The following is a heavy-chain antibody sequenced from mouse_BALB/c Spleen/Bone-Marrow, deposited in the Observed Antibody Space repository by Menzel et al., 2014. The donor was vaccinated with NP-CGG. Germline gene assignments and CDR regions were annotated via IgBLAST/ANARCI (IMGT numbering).Heavy chain of an antibody. CDR1: GYSFTSYW. Sequence: QVQLQQSGPQLVRPGASVKISCKASGYSFTSYWMHWVKQRPGQGLEWIGMIDPSDSETRLNQKFKDKATLTVDKSSSTAYMQLSSPTSEDSAVYYCASPSDGNPFAYWGQGTLVNVSA. CDR2: IDPSDSET. V-gene: IGHV1S127*01. CDR3: ASPSDGNPFAY. J-gene: IGHJ3*01. D-gene: IGHD2-1*01.